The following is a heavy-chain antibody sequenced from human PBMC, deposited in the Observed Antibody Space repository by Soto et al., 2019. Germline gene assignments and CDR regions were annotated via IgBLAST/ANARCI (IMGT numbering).Heavy chain of an antibody. CDR3: ARTGYSSGWYY. D-gene: IGHD6-19*01. V-gene: IGHV4-34*01. CDR2: INHSGST. J-gene: IGHJ4*02. CDR1: GGSFSGYY. Sequence: SETLSLTCAVYGGSFSGYYWSWIRQPPGKGLEWIGEINHSGSTNYDPSLKSRVTISVDTSKNQFSLKLSSVTAADTAVYYCARTGYSSGWYYWGQGTLVTVSS.